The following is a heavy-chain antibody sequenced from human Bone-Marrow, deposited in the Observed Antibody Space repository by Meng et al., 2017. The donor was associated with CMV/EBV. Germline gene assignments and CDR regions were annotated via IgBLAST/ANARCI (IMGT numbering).Heavy chain of an antibody. J-gene: IGHJ4*02. CDR2: ISGSGGAT. Sequence: ETLSLTCLVSGGSIRGYYWSWVRQAPGKGLEWVSGISGSGGATYYADSVKGRFTMSRDNSKNTLYLQMNSLRAEDTAAYYCALDSSYYDSSRPRFDHWGQGTLVTVSS. V-gene: IGHV3-23*01. CDR1: GGSIRGYY. CDR3: ALDSSYYDSSRPRFDH. D-gene: IGHD3-22*01.